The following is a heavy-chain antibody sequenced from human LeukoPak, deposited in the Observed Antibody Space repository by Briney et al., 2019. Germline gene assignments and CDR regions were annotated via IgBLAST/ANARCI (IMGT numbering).Heavy chain of an antibody. D-gene: IGHD3-22*01. CDR2: ISSSGSRI. CDR3: ARESDYYDSSGYLDFDY. Sequence: GGSLRLSCAVAGFTFSSYTMNWVRQAPGKGLEWVSYISSSGSRIFYADSVKGRFTISRDNAKNFLYLQMNGLRAEDTAVYYCARESDYYDSSGYLDFDYWGQGTLVTVSS. V-gene: IGHV3-48*03. J-gene: IGHJ4*02. CDR1: GFTFSSYT.